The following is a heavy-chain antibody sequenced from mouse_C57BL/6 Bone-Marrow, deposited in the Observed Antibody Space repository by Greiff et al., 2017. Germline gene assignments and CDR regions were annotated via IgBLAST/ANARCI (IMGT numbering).Heavy chain of an antibody. V-gene: IGHV1-15*01. CDR1: GYTFTDYE. CDR2: IDPETGGT. Sequence: VQLQQSGAELVRPGASVTLSCKASGYTFTDYEMHWVKQTPVHGLEWIGAIDPETGGTAYNQKFKGKAILTADKSSSTAYMELRSLTSEDSAVYYCTRRDYSNPCYAMDYWGQGTSVTVSS. J-gene: IGHJ4*01. D-gene: IGHD2-5*01. CDR3: TRRDYSNPCYAMDY.